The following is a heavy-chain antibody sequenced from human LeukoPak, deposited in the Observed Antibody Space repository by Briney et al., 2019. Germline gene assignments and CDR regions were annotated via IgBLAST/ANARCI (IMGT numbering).Heavy chain of an antibody. V-gene: IGHV4-39*01. CDR3: ARQPWGRPSYYYFYYMDV. D-gene: IGHD3/OR15-3a*01. CDR1: GGSISRTTSY. Sequence: PSETLSLTCTVSGGSISRTTSYWGWIRQPPGKGLEWIASIADSGSTHYIPSLRSRVTISVDTSKNQISLKLISVTAADTAVYYCARQPWGRPSYYYFYYMDVWGKGTTVTVS. CDR2: IADSGST. J-gene: IGHJ6*03.